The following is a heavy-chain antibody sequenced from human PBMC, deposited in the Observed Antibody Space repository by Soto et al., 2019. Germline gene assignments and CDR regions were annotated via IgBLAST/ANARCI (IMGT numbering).Heavy chain of an antibody. D-gene: IGHD3-10*01. CDR3: AKSSARVYYGSGRRDYYYGMDV. J-gene: IGHJ6*02. Sequence: GGSLRLSCAASGFTFDDYTMHWVRQAPGKGLEWVSLISWDGGSTYYADSVKGRFTISRDNSKNSLYLQMNSLRTEDTALYYCAKSSARVYYGSGRRDYYYGMDVGGQGTTVTVSS. CDR2: ISWDGGST. CDR1: GFTFDDYT. V-gene: IGHV3-43*01.